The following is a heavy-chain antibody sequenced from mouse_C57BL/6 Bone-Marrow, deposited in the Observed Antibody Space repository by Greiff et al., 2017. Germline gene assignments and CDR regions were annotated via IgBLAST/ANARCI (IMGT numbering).Heavy chain of an antibody. CDR2: IYPRSGNT. Sequence: QVKLQQSGAELARPGASVKLSCKASGYTFTSYGISWVKQRTGQGLEWIGEIYPRSGNTYYNEKFKGKATLTADKSSSTAYMELRSLTSEDSAVYFCARCYYYGSSYPFAYWGQGTLVTVSA. D-gene: IGHD1-1*01. V-gene: IGHV1-81*01. CDR1: GYTFTSYG. J-gene: IGHJ3*01. CDR3: ARCYYYGSSYPFAY.